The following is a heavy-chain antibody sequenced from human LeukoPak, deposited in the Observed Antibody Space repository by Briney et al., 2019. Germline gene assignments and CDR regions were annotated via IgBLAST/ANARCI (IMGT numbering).Heavy chain of an antibody. CDR3: ARQSRHYDVWTGYYPYLDS. D-gene: IGHD3-3*01. CDR1: GGSINFYY. Sequence: SETLSLTCTVSGGSINFYYWNWIRQSPGKGLEWIGYIYYTGSSDYNPSLKSRVTMSVDTSKSQFSLNLTSVTASDTAVYYCARQSRHYDVWTGYYPYLDSWGQGTLVTVSS. J-gene: IGHJ4*02. CDR2: IYYTGSS. V-gene: IGHV4-59*08.